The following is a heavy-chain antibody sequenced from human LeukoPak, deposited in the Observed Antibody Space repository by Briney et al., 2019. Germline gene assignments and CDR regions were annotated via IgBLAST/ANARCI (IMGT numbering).Heavy chain of an antibody. V-gene: IGHV4-59*01. J-gene: IGHJ4*02. CDR1: GGSISSYY. D-gene: IGHD4-17*01. CDR3: ARENHDYGDLSFFDY. CDR2: IYYSGST. Sequence: SETLSLTCTVSGGSISSYYWSWIRQPPGEGLEWIGYIYYSGSTNYNPSLKSRVTISVDTSKNQFSLKLSSVTAADTAVYYCARENHDYGDLSFFDYWGQGTLVTVSS.